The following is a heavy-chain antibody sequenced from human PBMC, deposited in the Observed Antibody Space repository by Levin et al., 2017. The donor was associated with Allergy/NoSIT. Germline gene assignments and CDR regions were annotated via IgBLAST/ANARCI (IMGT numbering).Heavy chain of an antibody. V-gene: IGHV1-18*01. CDR3: ARFVVTPVSYFYMDV. D-gene: IGHD2-2*01. J-gene: IGHJ6*03. Sequence: GESLKISCKASGYTFKNYGISWVRQAPGQGLEWMGWISTHNGNTNYAQSFKGRVTMTTDTSTSTADMKLRSLISDDTAVYYCARFVVTPVSYFYMDVWGKGTTVTVSS. CDR2: ISTHNGNT. CDR1: GYTFKNYG.